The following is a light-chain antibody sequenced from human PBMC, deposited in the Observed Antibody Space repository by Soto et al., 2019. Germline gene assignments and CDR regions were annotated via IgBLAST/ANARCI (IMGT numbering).Light chain of an antibody. Sequence: DIHLTQSPSTLSASVGDRVTLTCRASQSLNTRLAWYQQRPGKAPKLLIYDASTLESGVPSRFSGGGSGTEFTLTINNLQPDDLATYICQQYKSYSTFGRGTKVDI. CDR1: QSLNTR. CDR3: QQYKSYST. CDR2: DAS. J-gene: IGKJ1*01. V-gene: IGKV1-5*01.